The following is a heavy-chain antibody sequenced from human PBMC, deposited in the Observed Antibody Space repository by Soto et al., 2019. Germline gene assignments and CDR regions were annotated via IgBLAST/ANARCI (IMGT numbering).Heavy chain of an antibody. V-gene: IGHV3-33*01. Sequence: GGSLRLSCAASGFTFSSYGMHWVRQAPGKGLEWVAIIWYDASNKYYADSVKGRFTISRDNSKNTMYLQMNSLRAEDTAVYYCARDPIQGWIFGVVTPIGMDVWGQGTTVTVSS. CDR1: GFTFSSYG. CDR3: ARDPIQGWIFGVVTPIGMDV. CDR2: IWYDASNK. D-gene: IGHD3-3*01. J-gene: IGHJ6*02.